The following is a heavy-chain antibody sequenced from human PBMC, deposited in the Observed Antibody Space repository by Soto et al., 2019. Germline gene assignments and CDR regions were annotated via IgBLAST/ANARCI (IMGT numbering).Heavy chain of an antibody. CDR2: IDPTGGST. Sequence: ASVKVSCKASGYTFTSYSMHWVRQAPGQGLEWMGIIDPTGGSTSYAQKFQGRVTMTRDTSTSTVYMELSSLRSEDTAVYYCARDYYSGSGAFDIWGQGKMVTVSS. CDR3: ARDYYSGSGAFDI. CDR1: GYTFTSYS. V-gene: IGHV1-46*01. J-gene: IGHJ3*02. D-gene: IGHD2-15*01.